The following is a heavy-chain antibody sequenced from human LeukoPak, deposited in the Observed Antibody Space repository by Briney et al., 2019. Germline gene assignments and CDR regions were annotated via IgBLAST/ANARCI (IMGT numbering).Heavy chain of an antibody. Sequence: GGSLRLSCAASGFTFSSYEMNWVRQAPGKGLEWVSYISSSGSTIYYADSVKGRFTISRDNSKNTLYLQMNSLRAEDTAVYYCAKGVSVAGIFGYWGQGTLVTVSS. CDR2: ISSSGSTI. CDR3: AKGVSVAGIFGY. V-gene: IGHV3-48*03. J-gene: IGHJ4*02. D-gene: IGHD6-19*01. CDR1: GFTFSSYE.